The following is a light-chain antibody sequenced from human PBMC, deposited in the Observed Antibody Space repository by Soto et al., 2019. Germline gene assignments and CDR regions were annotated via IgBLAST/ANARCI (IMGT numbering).Light chain of an antibody. CDR1: QSVGSK. J-gene: IGKJ1*01. CDR3: QQYSNWPPAWT. CDR2: GAS. V-gene: IGKV3-15*01. Sequence: EMLMTQSPATLHVSPGERVILSCRASQSVGSKLAWYQHKPGQAPRLLIHGASTRATGIPARFSGSGSGTDFTLTISSLQSDDFAVYYCQQYSNWPPAWTFGQGTKVDIK.